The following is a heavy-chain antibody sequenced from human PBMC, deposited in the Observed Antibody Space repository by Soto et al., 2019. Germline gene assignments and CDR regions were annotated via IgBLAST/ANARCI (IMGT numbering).Heavy chain of an antibody. CDR3: ASSYYDSSGYYYLYYFDY. Sequence: EVQLVESGGGLVQPGGSLRLSCAASGFTFSSYWMSWVRQAPGKGLEWVANIKQDGSEKYYVDSVKGRFTISRDNAKNSLYLQMNSLRAEDTAVYYCASSYYDSSGYYYLYYFDYWGQGTLVTVSS. D-gene: IGHD3-22*01. CDR1: GFTFSSYW. CDR2: IKQDGSEK. V-gene: IGHV3-7*03. J-gene: IGHJ4*02.